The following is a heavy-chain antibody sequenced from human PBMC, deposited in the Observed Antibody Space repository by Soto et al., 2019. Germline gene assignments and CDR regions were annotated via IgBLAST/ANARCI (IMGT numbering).Heavy chain of an antibody. Sequence: GGSLRLSCAASGFTFSSYSMNWVRQAPGKGLEWVSYISSSSSTIYYAESVKGRFTISRDNAKNSQYLQMNSLRAEDTVVYYCASSPYDYGQPGYYFDYWGQGTLVTVSS. CDR1: GFTFSSYS. V-gene: IGHV3-48*01. D-gene: IGHD4-17*01. CDR2: ISSSSSTI. J-gene: IGHJ4*02. CDR3: ASSPYDYGQPGYYFDY.